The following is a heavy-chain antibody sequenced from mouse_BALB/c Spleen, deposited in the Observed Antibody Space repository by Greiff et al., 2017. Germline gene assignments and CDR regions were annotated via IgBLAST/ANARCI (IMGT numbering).Heavy chain of an antibody. V-gene: IGHV4-1*02. CDR3: ARGARLPFAY. J-gene: IGHJ3*01. CDR1: GFDFSRYW. D-gene: IGHD1-2*01. CDR2: INPDSSTI. Sequence: EVQLVESGGGLVQPGGSLKLSCAASGFDFSRYWMSWVRQAPGKGLEWIGEINPDSSTINYTPSLKDKFIISRDNAKNTLYLQMSKVRSEDTALYYCARGARLPFAYWGQGTLVTVSA.